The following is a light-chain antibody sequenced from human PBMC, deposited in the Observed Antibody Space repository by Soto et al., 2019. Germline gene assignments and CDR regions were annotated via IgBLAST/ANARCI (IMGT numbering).Light chain of an antibody. J-gene: IGKJ1*01. CDR3: QQYGTSPDWEQRT. Sequence: EIVLTQSPGTLSLSPGERATLSCRASQSVSSSNLAWYQQIPGQTPRLLLYGASNRATGIPDRFSGSGSGTDFTLTISRLEPEDFAVYYCQQYGTSPDWEQRTFGQGTKVEI. V-gene: IGKV3-20*01. CDR1: QSVSSSN. CDR2: GAS.